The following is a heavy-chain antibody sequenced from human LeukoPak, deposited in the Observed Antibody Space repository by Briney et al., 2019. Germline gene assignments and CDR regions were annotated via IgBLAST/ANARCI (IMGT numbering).Heavy chain of an antibody. V-gene: IGHV1-8*03. Sequence: ASVKVSCKASGYTFTSYDINWVRQATGQGLEWMGWMNPNSGNTGYAQKFQGRVTITRNTSISTAYMELSSLRSEDTAVYYCASRSSTVAKFPFHYWGQGTLVTVSS. J-gene: IGHJ4*02. CDR3: ASRSSTVAKFPFHY. CDR2: MNPNSGNT. D-gene: IGHD4-17*01. CDR1: GYTFTSYD.